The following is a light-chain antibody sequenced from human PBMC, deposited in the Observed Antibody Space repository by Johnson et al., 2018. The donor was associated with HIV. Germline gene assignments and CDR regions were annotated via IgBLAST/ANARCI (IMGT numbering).Light chain of an antibody. CDR2: DNN. Sequence: QSVLTQPPSVSAAPGQKVTISCSGSSSNIGNNYVSWYQQLPGTAPKLLIYDNNKRPSGIPDRFSGSKSGTSATLGITGLQTGYEADYYCGTWDSSLSGGVFGTGTKVTVL. V-gene: IGLV1-51*01. CDR1: SSNIGNNY. J-gene: IGLJ1*01. CDR3: GTWDSSLSGGV.